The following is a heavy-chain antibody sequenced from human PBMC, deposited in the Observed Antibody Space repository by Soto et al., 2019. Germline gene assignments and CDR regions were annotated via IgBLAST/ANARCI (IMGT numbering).Heavy chain of an antibody. CDR2: INAGNGNT. CDR1: GYTFTSYA. Sequence: QVPLVQSGAEVKKPGASVKVSCKASGYTFTSYAMHWVRQAPGQRLEWMGWINAGNGNTKYSQKFQGRVTITRDTSASTAYMELSSLRSEDTAVYYCAREQGVAVAGPSPYYYGMDVWGQGTTVTVSS. J-gene: IGHJ6*02. D-gene: IGHD6-19*01. V-gene: IGHV1-3*01. CDR3: AREQGVAVAGPSPYYYGMDV.